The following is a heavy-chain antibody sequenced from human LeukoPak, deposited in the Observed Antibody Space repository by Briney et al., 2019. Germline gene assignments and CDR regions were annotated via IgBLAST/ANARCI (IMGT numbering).Heavy chain of an antibody. CDR1: GGSFSGYY. V-gene: IGHV4-34*01. CDR3: ARSDYYDSSGYSRDAFDI. CDR2: INHSGST. J-gene: IGHJ3*02. Sequence: SETLSLTCAVYGGSFSGYYWSWIRQPPGKGLEWIGEINHSGSTNYNPSLKSRVTISVDTSKNQFSLKLSSVTAADTAVYYCARSDYYDSSGYSRDAFDIWGQGPMVTVSS. D-gene: IGHD3-22*01.